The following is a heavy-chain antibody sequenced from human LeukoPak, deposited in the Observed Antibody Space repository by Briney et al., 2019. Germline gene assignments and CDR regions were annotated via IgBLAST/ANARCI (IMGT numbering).Heavy chain of an antibody. D-gene: IGHD2-2*01. CDR1: GGSNSSGSYY. V-gene: IGHV4-61*02. Sequence: QVQLQESGPGLVKPSQTLSLTCTVSGGSNSSGSYYWSWIRQPAGKGLEWIGRIYTSGSTNYNPSLKSRVTISVDTSKNQFSLKLSSVTAADTAVYYCARVYCSSTSCWFDPWGQGTLVTVSS. CDR2: IYTSGST. CDR3: ARVYCSSTSCWFDP. J-gene: IGHJ5*02.